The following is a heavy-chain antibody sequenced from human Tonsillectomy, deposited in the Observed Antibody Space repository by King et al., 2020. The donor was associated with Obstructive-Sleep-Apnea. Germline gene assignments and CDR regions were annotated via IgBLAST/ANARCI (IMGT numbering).Heavy chain of an antibody. CDR1: GCPFSAYG. CDR3: ASTVDYGDYVFDY. Sequence: VQLVESGGGVVQPGRSLRLSCAASGCPFSAYGMHWVRQAPGKGLEWVAVIWYDGSNKYYADSVKGRFTVSRDNSNNTLYLQMNSLRAEDTAVYYCASTVDYGDYVFDYWGQGTLVTVSS. V-gene: IGHV3-33*01. J-gene: IGHJ4*02. CDR2: IWYDGSNK. D-gene: IGHD4-17*01.